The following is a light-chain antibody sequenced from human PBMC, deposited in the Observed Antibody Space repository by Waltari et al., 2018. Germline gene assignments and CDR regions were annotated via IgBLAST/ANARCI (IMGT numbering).Light chain of an antibody. CDR1: SSNIGSNT. V-gene: IGLV1-44*01. J-gene: IGLJ3*02. Sequence: QSVLTQSPSTSGTPGQKVTISCSGSSSNIGSNTVNWYQQLPGTAPKLRISGNNQRPAGVPARFAGSNSGTSASRAISGRQSEDEADYYCAAWDDSLIGPVFGGGTKLTVL. CDR2: GNN. CDR3: AAWDDSLIGPV.